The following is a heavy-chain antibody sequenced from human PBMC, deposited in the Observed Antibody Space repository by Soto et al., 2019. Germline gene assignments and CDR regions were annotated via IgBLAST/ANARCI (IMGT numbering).Heavy chain of an antibody. CDR1: GFTFSSYR. CDR3: ARHYGDYETYYYYYYMDV. V-gene: IGHV3-21*01. Sequence: GGSLRLSCAASGFTFSSYRMNWVRQAPGKGLEWVSSISSSSSYIYYADSVKGRFTISRDNAKNSLYLQMNSLRAEDTAVYYCARHYGDYETYYYYYYMDVWGKGTTVTVSS. CDR2: ISSSSSYI. J-gene: IGHJ6*03. D-gene: IGHD4-17*01.